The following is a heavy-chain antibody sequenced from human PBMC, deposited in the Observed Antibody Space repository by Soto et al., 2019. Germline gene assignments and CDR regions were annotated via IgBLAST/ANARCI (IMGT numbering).Heavy chain of an antibody. D-gene: IGHD5-12*01. V-gene: IGHV3-23*01. CDR2: IDGTGGST. CDR1: GLTFSSYA. J-gene: IGHJ3*02. Sequence: RLSCVGSGLTFSSYAMGWVRQAPGKGLEWVSGIDGTGGSTYYAESVKGRFTISRDNSKNTLYLQMNSLRVEDTAVYYCAKRLFAIVVVGGYDIWGQGTMVTVSS. CDR3: AKRLFAIVVVGGYDI.